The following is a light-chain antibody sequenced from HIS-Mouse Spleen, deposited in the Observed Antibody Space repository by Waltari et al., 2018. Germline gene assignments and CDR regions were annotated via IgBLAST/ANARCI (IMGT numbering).Light chain of an antibody. CDR1: QDISNY. V-gene: IGKV1-33*01. Sequence: DIQMTQSPSSLSASVGDRVTITCQASQDISNYLNWYQQKPGKAPKLLIYDASNLETGVPSRFSRSGSGTDFTFTISSLQPEDIATYYCQQYDNLHRLTFGPGTKVDIK. J-gene: IGKJ3*01. CDR3: QQYDNLHRLT. CDR2: DAS.